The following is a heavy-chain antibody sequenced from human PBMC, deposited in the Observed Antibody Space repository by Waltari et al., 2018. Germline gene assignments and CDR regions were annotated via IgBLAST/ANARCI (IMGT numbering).Heavy chain of an antibody. V-gene: IGHV3-21*01. D-gene: IGHD2-15*01. CDR1: GFTFSSYS. CDR3: ARGERGYSKLFDY. CDR2: ISSSSSYI. J-gene: IGHJ4*02. Sequence: EVQLVESGGGLVKPGGSLRLSCAASGFTFSSYSMNWVRQAPGKGLEWVSSISSSSSYIYYADSVKGRFTISRDNAKNSLYLQMNSLRAEDTAVYYCARGERGYSKLFDYWGQGTLVTVSS.